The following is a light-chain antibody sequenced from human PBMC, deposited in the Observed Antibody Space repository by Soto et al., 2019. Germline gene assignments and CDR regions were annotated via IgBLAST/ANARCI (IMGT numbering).Light chain of an antibody. V-gene: IGLV2-14*01. CDR1: SSDVGGYNC. CDR3: SSYTSRSTIV. CDR2: EVS. Sequence: QSFLREPASVSGSPRQTITISCNGTSSDVGGYNCFSWYQQHPGKAPKVMIYEVSNRPSGVSNRFSGSKSGNTASLTISGLQAEEEAHYYCSSYTSRSTIVFGTGTKVTVL. J-gene: IGLJ1*01.